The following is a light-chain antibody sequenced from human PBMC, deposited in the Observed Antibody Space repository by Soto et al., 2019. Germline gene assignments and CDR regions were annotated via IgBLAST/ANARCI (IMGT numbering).Light chain of an antibody. CDR2: GAS. Sequence: EIVLTQSPGTLSLSPGERATLSCRASQSVSTSYLAWYQPKPGQAPRLLIYGASSRATGIPDRFSGSGSGTDFTLTISRLEPEDFAVYYCQQYGSSPETFGQGTKVDI. CDR3: QQYGSSPET. J-gene: IGKJ1*01. V-gene: IGKV3-20*01. CDR1: QSVSTSY.